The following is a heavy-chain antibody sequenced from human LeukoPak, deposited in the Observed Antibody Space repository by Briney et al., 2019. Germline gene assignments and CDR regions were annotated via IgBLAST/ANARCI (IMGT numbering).Heavy chain of an antibody. CDR2: INPNSGDT. J-gene: IGHJ4*02. CDR1: GYTFSTYY. V-gene: IGHV1-2*02. CDR3: ARAATYYGSGSLGGY. Sequence: ASVKVSCKASGYTFSTYYMHWVRQAPGQGLEWMGWINPNSGDTSYAQRFQDRFTMTRDTSISTVYMELSRLISDDTALYYCARAATYYGSGSLGGYWGQGTLVTVSS. D-gene: IGHD3-10*01.